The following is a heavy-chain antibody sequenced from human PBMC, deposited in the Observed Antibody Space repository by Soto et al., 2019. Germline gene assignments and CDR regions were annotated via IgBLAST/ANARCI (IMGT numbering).Heavy chain of an antibody. CDR2: VIPLLDAS. CDR1: GDTFNNST. J-gene: IGHJ6*03. D-gene: IGHD2-15*01. Sequence: QVQLVQSGAEVKKPGSSVKISCTASGDTFNNSTFTWVRRAPGQGLEWMGRVIPLLDASNYAEKVQDRATITADKSTNTAYLELSGLKSEDSAIYYCASGKTQMTQDRMGFYYYMDVWCKGTTVTVSS. V-gene: IGHV1-69*08. CDR3: ASGKTQMTQDRMGFYYYMDV.